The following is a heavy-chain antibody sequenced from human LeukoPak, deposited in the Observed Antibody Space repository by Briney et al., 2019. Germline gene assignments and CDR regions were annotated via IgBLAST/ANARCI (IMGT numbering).Heavy chain of an antibody. Sequence: GGSLRLSCAASGFTFSSYSMNWVRQAPGKGLEWVSSISSSSSYIYYADSVKGRFTISRDNAKNSLYLQMNSLRAEDTAVYYCARVLGSYTYYFDYWGQGTLVTVSS. CDR3: ARVLGSYTYYFDY. CDR2: ISSSSSYI. D-gene: IGHD1-26*01. CDR1: GFTFSSYS. V-gene: IGHV3-21*01. J-gene: IGHJ4*02.